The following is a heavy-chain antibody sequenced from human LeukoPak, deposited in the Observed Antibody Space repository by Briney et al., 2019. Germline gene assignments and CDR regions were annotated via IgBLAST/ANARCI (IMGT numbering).Heavy chain of an antibody. V-gene: IGHV3-21*05. D-gene: IGHD1-26*01. CDR3: GREIPSGSYAPDY. J-gene: IGHJ4*02. Sequence: GGSLRLSCPASGFTLSSYSINWVRQAPGKGLEWVSYISSSGRSILYADSVKGRFIVSRDNTKNSVYLQMNNLRAEDTAVYYCGREIPSGSYAPDYWGQGILVIVPS. CDR1: GFTLSSYS. CDR2: ISSSGRSI.